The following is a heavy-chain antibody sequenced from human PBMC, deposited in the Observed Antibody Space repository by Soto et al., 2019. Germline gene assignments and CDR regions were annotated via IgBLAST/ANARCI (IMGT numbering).Heavy chain of an antibody. J-gene: IGHJ3*01. CDR3: ARDDRWAFDF. V-gene: IGHV3-48*02. CDR2: ISIGSGSI. Sequence: EVQLVESGGGLVQPGGSRRVSCAASGFSFSNYAMNWVRQAPGKGLEWVSYISIGSGSIFYADSVKDRFTISRDDAKNSLYMQMNTLRDEDTAVYYCARDDRWAFDFWGQGTMVTVSS. CDR1: GFSFSNYA. D-gene: IGHD3-22*01.